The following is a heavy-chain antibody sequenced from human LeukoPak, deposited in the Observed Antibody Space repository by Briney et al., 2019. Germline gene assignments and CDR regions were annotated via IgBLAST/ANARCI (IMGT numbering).Heavy chain of an antibody. Sequence: GGSLRLSCAASGFTLSSYEMTWVRQAPGKGLEWVSNISSSDTTIHYADSVKGRFTISRDNARNSLYLQMNSLRAEDTAVYYCAKPGIATTAADAFDIWGQGTMVTVSS. CDR3: AKPGIATTAADAFDI. V-gene: IGHV3-48*03. CDR1: GFTLSSYE. J-gene: IGHJ3*02. CDR2: ISSSDTTI. D-gene: IGHD6-13*01.